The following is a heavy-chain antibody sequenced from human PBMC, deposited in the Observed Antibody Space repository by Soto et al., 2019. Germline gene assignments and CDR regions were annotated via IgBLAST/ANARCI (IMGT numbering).Heavy chain of an antibody. V-gene: IGHV4-39*01. Sequence: QLQLQESGPGLVKPSETLSLTCTVSGGSISSSSYYWGWIRQPPGKGLEWIGSIYYSGSTYYTPSLKSRVPISVDTSKNQFSLTLSSVTAADTAVYYCARHTPAISISDHWGQGTLVTVSS. J-gene: IGHJ4*02. CDR1: GGSISSSSYY. D-gene: IGHD2-15*01. CDR2: IYYSGST. CDR3: ARHTPAISISDH.